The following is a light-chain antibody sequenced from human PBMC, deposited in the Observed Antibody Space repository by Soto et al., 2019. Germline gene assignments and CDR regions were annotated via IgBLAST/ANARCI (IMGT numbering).Light chain of an antibody. CDR1: QSISSY. J-gene: IGKJ4*01. CDR2: AAS. Sequence: DIQMTQSPSSLSASVGDRVTITCRASQSISSYLNWYQQKPGKAPKLLIYAASSLQSGVPSRFSGSGSGTDFTLTISSLQPEDFATYYCQQSYSTSLLTFGGVTTVEIK. V-gene: IGKV1-39*01. CDR3: QQSYSTSLLT.